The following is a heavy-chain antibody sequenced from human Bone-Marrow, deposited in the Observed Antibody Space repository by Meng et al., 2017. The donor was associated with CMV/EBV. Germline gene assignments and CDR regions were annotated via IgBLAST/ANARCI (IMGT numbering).Heavy chain of an antibody. CDR1: GLTFSSYW. V-gene: IGHV3-7*01. CDR2: IKQDGSEK. CDR3: ARDGPKITIFGVVTYGMDV. D-gene: IGHD3-3*01. J-gene: IGHJ6*02. Sequence: GESLKISCAASGLTFSSYWMSWVRQAPGKGLEWVANIKQDGSEKYYVDSVKGRFTISRDNAKNSLYLQMNSLRAEDTAVYYCARDGPKITIFGVVTYGMDVWGQGTTVTGSS.